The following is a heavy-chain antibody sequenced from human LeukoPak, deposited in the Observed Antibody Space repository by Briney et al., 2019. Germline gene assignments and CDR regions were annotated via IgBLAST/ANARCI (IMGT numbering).Heavy chain of an antibody. CDR2: ISPSGGIT. CDR1: GFXFSTHA. CDR3: AKGVNYFVLEY. Sequence: GGSLRLSCVASGFXFSTHAMSWARQTPGKGLEWVSAISPSGGITYYEDSVKGRFTISRDNSKNTLYLQMNSLTVEDTAVYYCAKGVNYFVLEYWGQGTLVTISS. D-gene: IGHD3-10*02. J-gene: IGHJ4*02. V-gene: IGHV3-23*01.